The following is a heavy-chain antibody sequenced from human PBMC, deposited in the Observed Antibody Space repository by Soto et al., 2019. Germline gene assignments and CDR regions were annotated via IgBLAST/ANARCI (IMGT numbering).Heavy chain of an antibody. CDR3: ARVFCRGDCYSPLDY. V-gene: IGHV3-21*01. J-gene: IGHJ4*02. D-gene: IGHD2-21*02. Sequence: GSLRFSCVASGFTFSNFGLNWVRQAPGKGLEWVSSISSSDKYIYYADSVKGRFTISRDNAKNSLSLQMNSLRADDTAVYYCARVFCRGDCYSPLDYWGQGTLVTVS. CDR1: GFTFSNFG. CDR2: ISSSDKYI.